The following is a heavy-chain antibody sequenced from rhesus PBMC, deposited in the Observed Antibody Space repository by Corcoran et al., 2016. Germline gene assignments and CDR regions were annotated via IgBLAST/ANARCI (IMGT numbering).Heavy chain of an antibody. V-gene: IGHV4-80*01. CDR1: GASISSYR. Sequence: QAQLQESGPGLVKPSETLSLTCDVTGASISSYRWSWITQHPGKGLEWIGEIFGNSGNSYYNPSLKSRVIISKDASKNQFSLKLSSVTAADTAVYYCARSGYGSGGVYWGQGILVTVSS. D-gene: IGHD4-4*01. J-gene: IGHJ4*01. CDR2: IFGNSGNS. CDR3: ARSGYGSGGVY.